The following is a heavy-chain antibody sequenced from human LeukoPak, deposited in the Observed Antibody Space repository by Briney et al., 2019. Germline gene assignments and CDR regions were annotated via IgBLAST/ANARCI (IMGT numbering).Heavy chain of an antibody. Sequence: GGSLRLSCAASGFPFSDSWMHWVRQTPGKALVWVARINGDGSSTHYADFVEGRFTISRDNAKNSLYLQMHSLRAEDTAVYYCARDRSGDDDFWSGYYTNYFDPWGQGTLVTVSS. D-gene: IGHD3-3*01. J-gene: IGHJ5*02. V-gene: IGHV3-74*01. CDR3: ARDRSGDDDFWSGYYTNYFDP. CDR2: INGDGSST. CDR1: GFPFSDSW.